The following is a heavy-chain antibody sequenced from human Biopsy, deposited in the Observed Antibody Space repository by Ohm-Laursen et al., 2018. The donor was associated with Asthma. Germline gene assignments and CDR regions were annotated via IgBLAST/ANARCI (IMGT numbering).Heavy chain of an antibody. Sequence: LSPTCAASGFAVSRDYMFWVRQAPGKGLEWVSVIYSGGTSHTADSVRGRFTISRDYSKNTLYLQMHSLRAEDTAVYYCARGDSSGWSHYYFDYWGQGTLVTVSS. CDR3: ARGDSSGWSHYYFDY. CDR1: GFAVSRDY. V-gene: IGHV3-53*01. J-gene: IGHJ4*02. D-gene: IGHD6-19*01. CDR2: IYSGGTS.